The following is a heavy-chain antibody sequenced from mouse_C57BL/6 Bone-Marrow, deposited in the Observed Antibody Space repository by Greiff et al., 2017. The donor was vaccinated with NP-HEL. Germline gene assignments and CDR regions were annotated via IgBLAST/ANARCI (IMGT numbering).Heavy chain of an antibody. J-gene: IGHJ2*01. D-gene: IGHD1-1*01. CDR3: AREGVNYYGSSYND. V-gene: IGHV1-80*01. Sequence: QVQLQQSGAELVKPGASVKISCKASGYAFSSYWMNWVKQRPGKGLEWIGQIYPGDGDTNYNGKFKGKATLNADKSSSTAYMQLSSLTSEDSAVYFGAREGVNYYGSSYNDWGQGTTLTVSS. CDR1: GYAFSSYW. CDR2: IYPGDGDT.